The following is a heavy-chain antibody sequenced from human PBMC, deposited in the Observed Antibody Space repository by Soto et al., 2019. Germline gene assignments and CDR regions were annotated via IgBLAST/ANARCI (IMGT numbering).Heavy chain of an antibody. V-gene: IGHV3-66*01. D-gene: IGHD3-16*01. CDR1: GFAVSSNY. CDR2: IHSGGDT. Sequence: EVQLVESGGDLVQPGGSLRLSCAASGFAVSSNYMTWVRQAPGKGLEWVSAIHSGGDTHYADSVRGRFTISRDNSKNTLYLQMDNMRAEDTAVYYCARSRTVGTYGGMDVWGQGTTVTVSS. J-gene: IGHJ6*02. CDR3: ARSRTVGTYGGMDV.